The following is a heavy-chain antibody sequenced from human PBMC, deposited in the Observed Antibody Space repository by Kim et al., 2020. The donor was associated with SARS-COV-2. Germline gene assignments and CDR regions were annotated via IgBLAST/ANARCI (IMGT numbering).Heavy chain of an antibody. J-gene: IGHJ1*01. V-gene: IGHV4-59*01. CDR3: ARIDGYNSFSYFQH. CDR1: GGSISSYY. CDR2: IYYSGST. Sequence: SETLSLTCTVSGGSISSYYWSWIRQPPGKGLEWIGYIYYSGSTNYNPSLKSRATISVDTSKNQFSLKLSSVTAADTAVYYCARIDGYNSFSYFQHWGQGTLVTVSS. D-gene: IGHD5-12*01.